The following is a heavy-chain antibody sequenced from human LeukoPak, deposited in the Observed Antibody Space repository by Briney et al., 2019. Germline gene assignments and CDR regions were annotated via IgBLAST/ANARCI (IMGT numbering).Heavy chain of an antibody. CDR1: GGSISSYY. CDR3: ARITYYYGSGTFDY. D-gene: IGHD3-10*01. V-gene: IGHV4-59*01. Sequence: SETLSLTCTVSGGSISSYYWSWIRQPPGKGLEWIGYIYYSGSTNYNPSLKSRVTISVDTSKNQFSLKLSSVTAADTAVYYCARITYYYGSGTFDYWGQGTLVTVSS. CDR2: IYYSGST. J-gene: IGHJ4*02.